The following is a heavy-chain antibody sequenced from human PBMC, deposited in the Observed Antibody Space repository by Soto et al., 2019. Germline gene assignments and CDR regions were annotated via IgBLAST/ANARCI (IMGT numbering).Heavy chain of an antibody. CDR1: GGSISSYY. CDR3: ARARWEEDAFDI. J-gene: IGHJ3*02. Sequence: PSETLSLTCTVSGGSISSYYWSWIRQPPGKGLEWIGYIYYSGSTNYNPSLKSRVTISVDTSKNQFSLKLSSVTAADTAVYYCARARWEEDAFDIWGQGTMVTVSS. D-gene: IGHD1-26*01. CDR2: IYYSGST. V-gene: IGHV4-59*01.